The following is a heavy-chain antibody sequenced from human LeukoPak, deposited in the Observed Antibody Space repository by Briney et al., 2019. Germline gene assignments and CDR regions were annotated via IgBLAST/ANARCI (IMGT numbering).Heavy chain of an antibody. CDR1: GESFSGYY. J-gene: IGHJ4*02. CDR3: ARGLWAVRFDS. V-gene: IGHV4-34*01. Sequence: SETLSLTCAVYGESFSGYYWSWIRQPPGKGLEWIGEINHSGSTNYNPSLKSRVTISVDTSRNQFSLKVSSVSAADTAVYYGARGLWAVRFDSWGQGTLVTVSS. CDR2: INHSGST. D-gene: IGHD6-6*01.